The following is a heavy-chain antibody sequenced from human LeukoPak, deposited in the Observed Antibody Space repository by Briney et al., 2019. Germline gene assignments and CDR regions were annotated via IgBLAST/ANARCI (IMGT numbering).Heavy chain of an antibody. CDR1: GGSISSYY. Sequence: SETLSLTCTVSGGSISSYYWSWIRQPPGKGLEWIGEIIHSGSTNYNPSLKSRVTISVDTSKNQFSLKLSSVTAADTAVYYCARGDGIAATGTDYFDYWGQGTLVTVSS. D-gene: IGHD6-13*01. V-gene: IGHV4-34*01. J-gene: IGHJ4*02. CDR3: ARGDGIAATGTDYFDY. CDR2: IIHSGST.